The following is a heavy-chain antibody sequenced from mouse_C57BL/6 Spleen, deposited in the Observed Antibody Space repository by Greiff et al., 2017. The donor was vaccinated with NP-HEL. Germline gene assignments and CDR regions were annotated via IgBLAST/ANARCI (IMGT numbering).Heavy chain of an antibody. J-gene: IGHJ4*01. CDR3: ARSRAYGPNY. CDR2: IYPGDGDT. Sequence: QVQLQQSGPELVKPGASVKISCKASGYAFSSSWMNWVKQRPGKGLEWIGRIYPGDGDTNYNGKFKGKATLTADTSSSTAYMQLSSLTSEDSAVYFCARSRAYGPNYWGQGTSVTVSS. D-gene: IGHD2-10*02. V-gene: IGHV1-82*01. CDR1: GYAFSSSW.